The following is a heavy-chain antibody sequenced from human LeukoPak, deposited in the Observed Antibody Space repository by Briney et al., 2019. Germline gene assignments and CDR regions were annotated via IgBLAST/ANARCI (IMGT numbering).Heavy chain of an antibody. D-gene: IGHD1-7*01. CDR2: IYYSGST. CDR1: GGSISNSHYY. J-gene: IGHJ3*02. V-gene: IGHV4-39*01. Sequence: SETLFLTCTVSGGSISNSHYYWGWIRQPPGKGLEWIGSIYYSGSTYYNPSLKSRVTISVDTSKNQFSLKLNSATAADTAVYYCARPGELYAFDIWGQGTMVTVSS. CDR3: ARPGELYAFDI.